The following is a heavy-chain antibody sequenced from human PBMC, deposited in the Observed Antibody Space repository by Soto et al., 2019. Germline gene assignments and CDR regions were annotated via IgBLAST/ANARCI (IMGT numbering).Heavy chain of an antibody. D-gene: IGHD3-10*01. J-gene: IGHJ3*02. CDR3: ARGSGTSFPSMHTFNI. CDR1: GGTFSSYA. CDR2: IIRSNGTT. Sequence: ASVKVSCKASGGTFSSYAISWVRQAPGQRLEWMGWIIRSNGTTKYSQNFQGRVAFTRDTSTSTVYMELSSLRSEDTAVYYCARGSGTSFPSMHTFNIWGQGTMVT. V-gene: IGHV1-69*05.